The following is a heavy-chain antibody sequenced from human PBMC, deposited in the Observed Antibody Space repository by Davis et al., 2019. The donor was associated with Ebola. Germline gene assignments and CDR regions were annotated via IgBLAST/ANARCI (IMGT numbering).Heavy chain of an antibody. CDR1: GGSVSSGSYY. CDR2: IHHTESP. Sequence: MPSETLSLTCTVSGGSVSSGSYYWGWIRQPPGKGLEWMGSIHHTESPYYNPSLKSRLTISVDTSKNQFSLKLSSVTAADTAVYYCARGPPRYGFYWGQGTLVTVSS. J-gene: IGHJ4*02. D-gene: IGHD4-17*01. V-gene: IGHV4-39*07. CDR3: ARGPPRYGFY.